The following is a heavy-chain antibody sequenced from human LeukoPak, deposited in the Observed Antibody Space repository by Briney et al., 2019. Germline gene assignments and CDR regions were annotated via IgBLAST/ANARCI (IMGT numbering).Heavy chain of an antibody. CDR1: GYTFTSYA. J-gene: IGHJ4*02. Sequence: ASVKVSCKASGYTFTSYAMNWVRQAPGQGLEWMGWINTNTGNPTYAQGFTGRFVFSLDTSVSTAYLQISSLKAEDTAVYYCARVAGTEQWLDPPGDYWGQGTLVTVSS. D-gene: IGHD6-19*01. CDR2: INTNTGNP. V-gene: IGHV7-4-1*02. CDR3: ARVAGTEQWLDPPGDY.